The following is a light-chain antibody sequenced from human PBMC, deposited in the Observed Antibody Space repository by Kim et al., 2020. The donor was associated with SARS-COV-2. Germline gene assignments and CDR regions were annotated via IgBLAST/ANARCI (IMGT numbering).Light chain of an antibody. CDR2: RAS. J-gene: IGKJ1*01. CDR1: QDISSL. V-gene: IGKV1-5*03. CDR3: QQYNSYWT. Sequence: SASVGDTVTTTWRASQDISSLLAWYPQKPGKAPNLLIYRASSLERGVPSRFSGSGSGTEFTLTISSLQPDDFATYYCQQYNSYWTFGQGTKVDIK.